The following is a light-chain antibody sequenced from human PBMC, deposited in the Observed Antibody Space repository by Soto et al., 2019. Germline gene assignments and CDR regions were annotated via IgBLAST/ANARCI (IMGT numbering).Light chain of an antibody. Sequence: QSVLTQPPSVSAAPGQKVTISCSGSSSNIGNNYVSWYQQFPGAAPKLLIYENNKRPSGVPDRFSGSRSGTSATLDITGLQTGDEADYYCAAWGNPGYFFGTGTKVTVL. CDR3: AAWGNPGYF. V-gene: IGLV1-51*02. CDR1: SSNIGNNY. J-gene: IGLJ1*01. CDR2: ENN.